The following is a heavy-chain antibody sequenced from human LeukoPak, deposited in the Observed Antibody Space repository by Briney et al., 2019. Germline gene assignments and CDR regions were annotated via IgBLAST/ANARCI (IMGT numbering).Heavy chain of an antibody. D-gene: IGHD6-19*01. CDR1: GGSISSYY. CDR3: ARVVAVAQNYYYGMDV. Sequence: SETLSLTCTVSGGSISSYYWSWIRQPPGKGLEWIGYIYYSGSTNYNPSLKSRVTMSVDTSKNQFSLKLSSVTAADTAVYYCARVVAVAQNYYYGMDVWGQGTTVTVSS. V-gene: IGHV4-59*01. CDR2: IYYSGST. J-gene: IGHJ6*02.